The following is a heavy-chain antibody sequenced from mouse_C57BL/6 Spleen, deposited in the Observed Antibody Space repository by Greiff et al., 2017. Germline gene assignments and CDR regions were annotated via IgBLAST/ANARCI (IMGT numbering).Heavy chain of an antibody. V-gene: IGHV1-74*01. D-gene: IGHD2-5*01. CDR1: GYTFTSYW. CDR2: IHPSDSDT. CDR3: AMGSNYVRFAY. J-gene: IGHJ3*01. Sequence: QVQLQQPGAELVKPGASVKVSCKASGYTFTSYWMHWVKQRPGQGLEWIGRIHPSDSDTNYNQKFKGKATLTVDKSSSTAYMQLSSLTSEDSAVYYCAMGSNYVRFAYWGQGTLVTVSA.